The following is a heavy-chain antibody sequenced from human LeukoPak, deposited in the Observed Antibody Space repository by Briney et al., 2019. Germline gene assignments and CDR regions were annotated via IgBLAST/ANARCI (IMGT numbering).Heavy chain of an antibody. J-gene: IGHJ4*02. CDR3: ARGPRSGHHDH. D-gene: IGHD6-19*01. CDR2: IYSSGTT. V-gene: IGHV4-4*07. Sequence: SETLSLTCSVAGGSVSSYFWSWIRQPAGKGLEWIGRIYSSGTTNYNPSLKSRVTMSVDTSKNQFSLKLNSVTAADTAVYYCARGPRSGHHDHWGQGVLVTVSS. CDR1: GGSVSSYF.